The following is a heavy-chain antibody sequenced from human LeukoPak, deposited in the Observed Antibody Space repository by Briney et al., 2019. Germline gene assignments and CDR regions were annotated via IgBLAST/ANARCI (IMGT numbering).Heavy chain of an antibody. Sequence: GGSLRLSCEVSGFTFSDFYMIWVRQAPGKGLEWVSYISASDNTMFYADSVKGRFTISRDNAKNSLYLQMNSLRAEDTAVYYCARINLIFDYWGQGTLVTVSS. D-gene: IGHD3-16*01. CDR1: GFTFSDFY. CDR2: ISASDNTM. CDR3: ARINLIFDY. J-gene: IGHJ4*02. V-gene: IGHV3-11*04.